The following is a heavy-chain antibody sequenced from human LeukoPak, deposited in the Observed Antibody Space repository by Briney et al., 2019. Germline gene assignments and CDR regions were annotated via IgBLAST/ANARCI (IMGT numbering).Heavy chain of an antibody. CDR3: AKDRACGQWNCQGSDY. D-gene: IGHD1-7*01. J-gene: IGHJ4*02. CDR1: GFTFSSYA. CDR2: VSDSGDGT. Sequence: PGGSLRLSCAASGFTFSSYAMYWVRQAPGKGLEWVLGVSDSGDGTHYADSVKGRFTISRDNPKNTLYLQMNNLRAEDTAMYYCAKDRACGQWNCQGSDYWGQGTLVTVSS. V-gene: IGHV3-23*01.